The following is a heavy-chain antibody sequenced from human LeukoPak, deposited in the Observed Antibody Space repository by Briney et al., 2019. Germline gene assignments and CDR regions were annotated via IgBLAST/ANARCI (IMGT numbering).Heavy chain of an antibody. CDR1: GYTFTGYY. CDR3: ARVEGLTATVTD. V-gene: IGHV1-2*04. CDR2: INPNSGGT. D-gene: IGHD5-18*01. J-gene: IGHJ4*02. Sequence: GASVKVSCKASGYTFTGYYMHWVRQAPGQGLEWMGWINPNSGGTNYAQKFQGWVTMTRDTSISTVYMEMSSLRSEDTAVYYCARVEGLTATVTDWGQGTLVTVSS.